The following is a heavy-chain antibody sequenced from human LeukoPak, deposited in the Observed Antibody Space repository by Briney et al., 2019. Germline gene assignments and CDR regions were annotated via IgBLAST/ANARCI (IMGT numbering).Heavy chain of an antibody. CDR1: GDSISSGDYY. J-gene: IGHJ4*02. CDR3: ARDLEYCSSTSCPFDY. Sequence: SETLSLTCTVSGDSISSGDYYWSWIRQPPGKGLEWIGYVYYSGSTYYDPSLRSRVTISIDTSKNQFTLKLNSVTAADTAVYYCARDLEYCSSTSCPFDYWGQGTLVTVSS. D-gene: IGHD2-2*01. V-gene: IGHV4-30-4*01. CDR2: VYYSGST.